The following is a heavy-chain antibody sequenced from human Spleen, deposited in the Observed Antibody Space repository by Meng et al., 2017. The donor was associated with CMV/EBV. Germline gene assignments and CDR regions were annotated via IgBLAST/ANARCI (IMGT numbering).Heavy chain of an antibody. CDR2: IKSKTDGGTT. CDR3: TTDVRFGEFLTELYY. D-gene: IGHD3-10*01. CDR1: GFTFSNAW. Sequence: GGSLRLSCAASGFTFSNAWMSWVRQAPGKGLEWVGRIKSKTDGGTTDYAAPVKGRFTISRDDSKNTLYLQMNSLKTEDTAVYYCTTDVRFGEFLTELYYWGQGTLVTVSS. J-gene: IGHJ4*02. V-gene: IGHV3-15*01.